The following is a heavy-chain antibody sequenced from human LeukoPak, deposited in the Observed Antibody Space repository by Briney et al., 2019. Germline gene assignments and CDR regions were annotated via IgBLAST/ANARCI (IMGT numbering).Heavy chain of an antibody. CDR1: GGSISSGSYY. CDR2: IYTSGST. D-gene: IGHD6-19*01. Sequence: SQTLSLTCTVSGGSISSGSYYWSWIRQPAGKGLEWIGRIYTSGSTNYNPSLKSRVTISVDTSKNQFSLKLSSVTAADTAVYYCARGLFRLFRTAVATNWFDPWGQGTLVTVSS. CDR3: ARGLFRLFRTAVATNWFDP. J-gene: IGHJ5*02. V-gene: IGHV4-61*02.